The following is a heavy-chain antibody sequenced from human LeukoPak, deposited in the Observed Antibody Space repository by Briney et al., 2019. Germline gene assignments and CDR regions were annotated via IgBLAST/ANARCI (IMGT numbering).Heavy chain of an antibody. CDR1: GGSISSGSYY. J-gene: IGHJ4*02. CDR3: ARQDYGDYLPPIDY. Sequence: SQTLSLTCTVSGGSISSGSYYWSWIRQPAGKGLEWIGRIYTSGSTNYNPSLKSRVTISVDTSKNQFSLKLSSVTAADTAVYYCARQDYGDYLPPIDYWGQGTLVTVSS. CDR2: IYTSGST. V-gene: IGHV4-61*02. D-gene: IGHD4-17*01.